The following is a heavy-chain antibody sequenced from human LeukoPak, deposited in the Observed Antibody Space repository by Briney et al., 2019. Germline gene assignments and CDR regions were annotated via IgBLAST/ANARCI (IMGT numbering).Heavy chain of an antibody. CDR3: AKGHTTIFGVIIRNYYYMDV. Sequence: GGSLRLSCAAYGFTFSSYWMSWVRQAPGKGLEWLANIKQDGSEKYYVDSVKGRFTISRDNSKNTLYLQMNSLRAEDTAVYYCAKGHTTIFGVIIRNYYYMDVWGKGTTVTVSS. D-gene: IGHD3-3*01. CDR2: IKQDGSEK. J-gene: IGHJ6*03. CDR1: GFTFSSYW. V-gene: IGHV3-7*03.